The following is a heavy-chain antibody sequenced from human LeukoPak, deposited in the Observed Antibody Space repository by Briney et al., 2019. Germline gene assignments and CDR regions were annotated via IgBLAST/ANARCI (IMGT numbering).Heavy chain of an antibody. CDR2: IHYTGST. Sequence: SETLSLTCTVSGGSISSCYWSWIRQSPGKGLECIGYIHYTGSTNYNPSLKSRVTISVDTSKNQFSLKLSSVTAADTAVYYCAGAGYSYSNWFDPWGQGTLVTVSS. CDR3: AGAGYSYSNWFDP. V-gene: IGHV4-59*01. J-gene: IGHJ5*02. CDR1: GGSISSCY. D-gene: IGHD5-18*01.